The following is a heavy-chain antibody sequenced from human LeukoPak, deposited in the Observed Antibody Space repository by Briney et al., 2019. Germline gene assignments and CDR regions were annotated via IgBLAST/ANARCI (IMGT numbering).Heavy chain of an antibody. D-gene: IGHD1-1*01. CDR2: ISYDGSNK. V-gene: IGHV3-30*18. J-gene: IGHJ4*02. Sequence: GGSLRLSCAASGFTFSSYGMHWVRQAPGKGLEWVAVISYDGSNKYYADSVKGRFTISRDNSKNTLYLQMNSLRAEDTAVYYCAKESHIPPRTYRFDYWGQGTLVTVSS. CDR1: GFTFSSYG. CDR3: AKESHIPPRTYRFDY.